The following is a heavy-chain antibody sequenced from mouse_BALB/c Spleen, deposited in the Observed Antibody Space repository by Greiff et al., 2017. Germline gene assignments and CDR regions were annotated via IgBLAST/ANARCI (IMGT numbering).Heavy chain of an antibody. V-gene: IGHV1-15*01. CDR2: IDPETGGT. CDR1: GYTFTDYE. D-gene: IGHD2-12*01. Sequence: VQLQQSGAELVRPGASVTLSCKASGYTFTDYEMHWVKQTPVHGLEWIGAIDPETGGTAYNQKFKGKATLTADKSSSTAYMELRSLTSEDSAVYYCTREGVTTGYAMDYWGQGTSVTVSS. J-gene: IGHJ4*01. CDR3: TREGVTTGYAMDY.